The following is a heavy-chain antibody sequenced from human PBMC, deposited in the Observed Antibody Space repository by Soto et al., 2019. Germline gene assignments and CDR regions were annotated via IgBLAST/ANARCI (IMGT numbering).Heavy chain of an antibody. CDR2: LYSGGTT. CDR3: ARGPRGAHDAFDI. Sequence: GGSLRLSCAASGFTVSNNYMSWVRQAPGKGLEWVSVLYSGGTTYYADSVKGRFTISRDNSKNTLYLQMNSLRAEDTAVYYCARGPRGAHDAFDIWGQGTMVTVSS. J-gene: IGHJ3*02. CDR1: GFTVSNNY. V-gene: IGHV3-66*01.